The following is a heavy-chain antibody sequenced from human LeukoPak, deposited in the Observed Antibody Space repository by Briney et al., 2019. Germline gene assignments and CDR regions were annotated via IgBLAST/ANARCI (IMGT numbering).Heavy chain of an antibody. V-gene: IGHV3-7*01. CDR2: IKQDGSNK. CDR3: TTDTRYHDFWSGFLYYYYMDV. J-gene: IGHJ6*03. Sequence: PGGSLRLSCAASGFTFSSYWMSWVRQAPGKGPEWVANIKQDGSNKYYVDSVKGRFTISRDNAKNSLYLQMNSLGAEDTAVYYCTTDTRYHDFWSGFLYYYYMDVWGKGTTVTVSS. D-gene: IGHD3-3*01. CDR1: GFTFSSYW.